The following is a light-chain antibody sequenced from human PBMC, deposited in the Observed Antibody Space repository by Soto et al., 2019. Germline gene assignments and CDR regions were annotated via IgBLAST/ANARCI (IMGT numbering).Light chain of an antibody. Sequence: QSALTQPASVSGSPGQSITISCTGTSSDVGGYNYVSWYQQHPGKAPKLIIYDVSKRPSGIPDRFFGSKFGNTASLTISGLQAEDEADYYCCSYAGSFIFVFGTGTKLTVL. CDR2: DVS. CDR3: CSYAGSFIFV. J-gene: IGLJ1*01. V-gene: IGLV2-11*01. CDR1: SSDVGGYNY.